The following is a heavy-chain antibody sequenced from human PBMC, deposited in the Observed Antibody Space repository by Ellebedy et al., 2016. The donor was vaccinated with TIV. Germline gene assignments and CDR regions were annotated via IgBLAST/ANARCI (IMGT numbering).Heavy chain of an antibody. J-gene: IGHJ4*02. CDR1: GGSISSYY. Sequence: SETLSLTXTVSGGSISSYYWSWIRQPAGKGLEWIGRIYTSGSTNYNPSLKSRVTMSVDTSKNQFSLKLSSVTAADTAVYYCARLHSSGYYLVPRFDYWGQGTLVTVSS. D-gene: IGHD3-22*01. CDR2: IYTSGST. CDR3: ARLHSSGYYLVPRFDY. V-gene: IGHV4-4*07.